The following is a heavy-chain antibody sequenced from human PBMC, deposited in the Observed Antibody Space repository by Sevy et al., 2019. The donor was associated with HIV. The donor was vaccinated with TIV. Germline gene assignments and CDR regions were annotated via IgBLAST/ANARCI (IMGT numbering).Heavy chain of an antibody. CDR1: GFSFSTYW. Sequence: GGSLRLSCAASGFSFSTYWMHWVRQAPGKGLEWVANIKQDESETYYVASVKGRFTISRDDAKNSVYLEMNSLRPEDTAIYYCAMGNSGSFDYWGQGTLVTVSS. J-gene: IGHJ4*02. D-gene: IGHD3-22*01. CDR2: IKQDESET. CDR3: AMGNSGSFDY. V-gene: IGHV3-7*01.